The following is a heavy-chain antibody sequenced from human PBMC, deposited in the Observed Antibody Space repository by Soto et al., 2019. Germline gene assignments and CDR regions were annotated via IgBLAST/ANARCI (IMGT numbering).Heavy chain of an antibody. Sequence: ASVKVSCKASGYTFTSYYMHWVRQAPGQGLEWMGIINPSGGSTSYAQKFQGRVTRTRDTSTSTVYMALSSLRSEDTAVYYCARDRPVVRFLEWLSKAYGMDVWGQGTTVTVSS. CDR2: INPSGGST. J-gene: IGHJ6*02. CDR1: GYTFTSYY. CDR3: ARDRPVVRFLEWLSKAYGMDV. D-gene: IGHD3-3*01. V-gene: IGHV1-46*01.